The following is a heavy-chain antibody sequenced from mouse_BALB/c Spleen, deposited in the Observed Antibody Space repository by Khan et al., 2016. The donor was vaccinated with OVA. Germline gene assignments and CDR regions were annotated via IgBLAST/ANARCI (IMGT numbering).Heavy chain of an antibody. D-gene: IGHD2-3*01. J-gene: IGHJ1*01. V-gene: IGHV1-26*01. CDR1: GSSFSGYT. Sequence: EVQLQQSGPELVKPGASMKMSCKASGSSFSGYTLNWVKQSHGKNLEWIGLINPFNGDTSYNQKFKGQATLIADKSSRTAYMELRNLTSEDSAVYYCARRNGYYVHWYFDVWGAGTTVTVSS. CDR3: ARRNGYYVHWYFDV. CDR2: INPFNGDT.